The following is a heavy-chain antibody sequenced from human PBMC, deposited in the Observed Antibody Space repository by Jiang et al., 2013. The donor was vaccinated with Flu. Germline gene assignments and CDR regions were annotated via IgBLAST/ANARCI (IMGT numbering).Heavy chain of an antibody. Sequence: GPGLVKPSETLSLTCTVSGGSISSSSYYWGWIRQPPGKGLEWIGSIYYSGSTYYNPSLKSRVTISVDTSKNQFSLKLSSVTAADTAVYYCARHGGNQPLKYFDYWGQGTLVTVSS. CDR2: IYYSGST. CDR1: GGSISSSSYY. CDR3: ARHGGNQPLKYFDY. J-gene: IGHJ4*02. D-gene: IGHD3-16*01. V-gene: IGHV4-39*01.